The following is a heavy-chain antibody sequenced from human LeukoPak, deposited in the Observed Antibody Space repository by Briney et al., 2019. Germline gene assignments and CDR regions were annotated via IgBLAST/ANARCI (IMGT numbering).Heavy chain of an antibody. V-gene: IGHV3-23*01. CDR1: GFTFSNYA. D-gene: IGHD2-15*01. CDR3: AKLRPATATPDAFDI. J-gene: IGHJ3*02. CDR2: ISGSGAST. Sequence: PGGSLRLSCAVSGFTFSNYAMSWVRQAPGKGLEWVSGISGSGASTYYADSVEGRFTISRDNSKNTLYLQMNSLRAEDTAVYYCAKLRPATATPDAFDIWGQGTMVTVSS.